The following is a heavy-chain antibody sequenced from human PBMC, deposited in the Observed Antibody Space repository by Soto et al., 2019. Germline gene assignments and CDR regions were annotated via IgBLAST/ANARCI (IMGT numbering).Heavy chain of an antibody. J-gene: IGHJ6*02. CDR3: ARDIKGATIFGVVMSYYYGMDV. V-gene: IGHV3-48*03. Sequence: ESGGGLVQPGGSLRLSCAASGFTFSSYEMNWVRQAPGKGLEWVSYISSSGSTIYYADSVKGRFTISRDNAKNSLYLQMNSLRAEDTAVYYCARDIKGATIFGVVMSYYYGMDVWGQGTTVTVSS. D-gene: IGHD3-3*01. CDR2: ISSSGSTI. CDR1: GFTFSSYE.